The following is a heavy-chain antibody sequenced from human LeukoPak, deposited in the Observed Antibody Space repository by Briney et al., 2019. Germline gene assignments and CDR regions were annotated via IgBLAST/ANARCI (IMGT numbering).Heavy chain of an antibody. V-gene: IGHV4-61*01. J-gene: IGHJ5*02. CDR1: GGSVSSGSYY. CDR2: IYYSGST. D-gene: IGHD6-13*01. Sequence: PSETLSLTCTVSGGSVSSGSYYWSWIRQPPGKGLEWIGYIYYSGSTNYNPSLKSRVTISVDTSKNQFSLKLSSVTAADTAVYYCARDGGSSWANWFDPRGQGTLVTVSS. CDR3: ARDGGSSWANWFDP.